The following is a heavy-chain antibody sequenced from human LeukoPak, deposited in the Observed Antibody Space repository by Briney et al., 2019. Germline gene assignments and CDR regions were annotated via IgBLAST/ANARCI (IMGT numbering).Heavy chain of an antibody. D-gene: IGHD3-22*01. Sequence: SETLSLTCTVSGGSISSGGYYWSWIRQHPGKGLEWIGYIYYSGSTYYNPSLKSRVTISVDTSKNQFSLKLSSVTAADTAVYYCARDWYYDSRGYYSALGAFDIWGQGTMVTVSS. V-gene: IGHV4-31*03. J-gene: IGHJ3*02. CDR2: IYYSGST. CDR3: ARDWYYDSRGYYSALGAFDI. CDR1: GGSISSGGYY.